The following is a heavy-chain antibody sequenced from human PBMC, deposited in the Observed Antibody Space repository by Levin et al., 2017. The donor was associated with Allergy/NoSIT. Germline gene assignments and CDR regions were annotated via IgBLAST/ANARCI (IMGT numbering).Heavy chain of an antibody. Sequence: PGESLKISCAASGFTFTEYGMSWVRQAPGKGLEWVSIISGSRGRTYYADSVKGRFTISGDTSRNTLYLEMNSLRAEDTALYYCARSGGRSTFFGVAVPGYYGLDVWGQGTTVTVSS. D-gene: IGHD3-3*01. V-gene: IGHV3-23*01. CDR1: GFTFTEYG. CDR3: ARSGGRSTFFGVAVPGYYGLDV. CDR2: ISGSRGRT. J-gene: IGHJ6*02.